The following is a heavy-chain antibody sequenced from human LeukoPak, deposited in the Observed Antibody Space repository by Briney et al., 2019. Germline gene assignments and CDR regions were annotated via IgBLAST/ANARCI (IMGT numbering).Heavy chain of an antibody. CDR2: IYYSGST. Sequence: SETLSLTCTVSSGSISSYYWSWIRQPPGKGLEWIGYIYYSGSTNYNPSLKSRVTISVDTSKNQFSLKLSSVTAADTAVYYCARVLCLGGGDCYSGYFQHWGQGTLVTVSS. J-gene: IGHJ1*01. CDR1: SGSISSYY. D-gene: IGHD2-21*01. CDR3: ARVLCLGGGDCYSGYFQH. V-gene: IGHV4-59*01.